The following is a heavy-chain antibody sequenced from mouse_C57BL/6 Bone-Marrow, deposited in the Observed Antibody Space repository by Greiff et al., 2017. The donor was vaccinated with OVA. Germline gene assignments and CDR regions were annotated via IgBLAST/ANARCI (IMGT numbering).Heavy chain of an antibody. V-gene: IGHV1-50*01. J-gene: IGHJ3*01. CDR2: IDPSDSYP. CDR1: GYTFTSYW. CDR3: ARSPYYYGSSWFAY. Sequence: VKLMQPGAELVKPGASVKLSCKASGYTFTSYWMQWVKQRPGQGLEWIGEIDPSDSYPNYNQKFKGKATLTVDTSSSTAYMQLSSLTSEDSAVYYCARSPYYYGSSWFAYWGQGTLVTVSA. D-gene: IGHD1-1*01.